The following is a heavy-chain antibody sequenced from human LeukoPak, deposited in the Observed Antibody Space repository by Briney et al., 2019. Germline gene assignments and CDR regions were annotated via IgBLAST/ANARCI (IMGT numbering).Heavy chain of an antibody. CDR2: INPNSGGT. V-gene: IGHV1-2*02. CDR3: ARAANYASSGYQDY. CDR1: GYTFTGYY. J-gene: IGHJ4*02. D-gene: IGHD3-22*01. Sequence: GASVKVSCKASGYTFTGYYMHWVRQAPGQGLEWMGWINPNSGGTNYAQKFQGRVTMTRDTSISTAYMELSRLRSDDTAVYYCARAANYASSGYQDYWGQGTLVTVSS.